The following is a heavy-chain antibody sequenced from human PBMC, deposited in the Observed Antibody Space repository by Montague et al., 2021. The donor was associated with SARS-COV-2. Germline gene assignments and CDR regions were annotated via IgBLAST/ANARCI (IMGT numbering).Heavy chain of an antibody. CDR2: ISYDGTNE. CDR3: ASLPAGNGYDLYYYSGLDV. D-gene: IGHD5-12*01. J-gene: IGHJ6*02. CDR1: GFNFNRYA. Sequence: SLRLSCAASGFNFNRYAMDWVRQAPGKGLEWVAVISYDGTNEDYADSVKGRFTISRGNSKNTLSLQMNSLRAEDTATYYCASLPAGNGYDLYYYSGLDVWGQGTTVTVSS. V-gene: IGHV3-30*04.